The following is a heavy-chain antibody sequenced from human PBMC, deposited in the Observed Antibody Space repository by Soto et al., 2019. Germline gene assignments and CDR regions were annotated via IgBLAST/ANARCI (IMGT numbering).Heavy chain of an antibody. Sequence: GGSLRLSCAASGFTFSSYSMNWVRQAPGNGLEWVSYISSSSSTIYYADSVKGRFTISRDNAKNSLYLQMNSLRAEDTAVYYCAMGPRRVHSRFDPWGQGTLVTVSS. D-gene: IGHD3-22*01. V-gene: IGHV3-48*01. CDR3: AMGPRRVHSRFDP. J-gene: IGHJ5*02. CDR2: ISSSSSTI. CDR1: GFTFSSYS.